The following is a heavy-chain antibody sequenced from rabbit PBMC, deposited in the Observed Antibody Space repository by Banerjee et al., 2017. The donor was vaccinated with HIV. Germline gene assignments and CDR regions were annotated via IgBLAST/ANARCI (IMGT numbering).Heavy chain of an antibody. D-gene: IGHD8-1*01. Sequence: QEQLEESGGDLVKPGASLTLTCKASGFDFSSYYYMCWVRQAPGKGLEWIGCIGTASGSTYYASWAKGRFTISKTSSTTVTLQMTSLTAADTATYFCARETGYAGGGWNFDLWGPGTLVTVS. J-gene: IGHJ4*01. CDR3: ARETGYAGGGWNFDL. CDR2: IGTASGST. CDR1: GFDFSSYYY. V-gene: IGHV1S45*01.